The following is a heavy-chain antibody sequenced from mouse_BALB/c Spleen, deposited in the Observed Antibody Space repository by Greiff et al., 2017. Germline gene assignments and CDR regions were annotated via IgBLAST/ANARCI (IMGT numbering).Heavy chain of an antibody. D-gene: IGHD2-4*01. J-gene: IGHJ3*01. CDR1: GYTFTSYW. CDR3: TRGNYDYDGGCAY. CDR2: IYPGSGST. Sequence: LKQPGSELVRPGASVKLSCKASGYTFTSYWMHWVKQRHGQGLEWIGNIYPGSGSTNYDEKFKSKGTLTVDTSSSTAYMHLSSLTSEDSAVYYCTRGNYDYDGGCAYWGQGTLVTVAA. V-gene: IGHV1S22*01.